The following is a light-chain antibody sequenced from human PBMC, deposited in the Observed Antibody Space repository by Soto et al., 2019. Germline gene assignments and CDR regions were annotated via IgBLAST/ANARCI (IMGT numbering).Light chain of an antibody. CDR2: DAS. CDR3: QQRSNWPVT. Sequence: EIVLTQSPGTLSLSPGERATLSCRASQSVSSYLDWYQQKPGQAPRLLISDASTRATGISARFSGSGSGTDFTLTISSLEPEDFAVYYCQQRSNWPVTFSQGTKVEVK. CDR1: QSVSSY. J-gene: IGKJ1*01. V-gene: IGKV3-11*01.